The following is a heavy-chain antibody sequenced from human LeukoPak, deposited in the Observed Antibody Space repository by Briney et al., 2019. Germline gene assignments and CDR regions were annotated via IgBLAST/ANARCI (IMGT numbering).Heavy chain of an antibody. D-gene: IGHD6-13*01. J-gene: IGHJ4*02. CDR3: AKTRPLDSSSWSHGDY. CDR2: ISGSGDST. CDR1: GFTFSSST. V-gene: IGHV3-23*01. Sequence: GGSLRLSCAASGFTFSSSTMSWVRQAPGKGLEWVSSISGSGDSTWYADSVKGRFTISRDNSKNTLYLQMNSLRAEDTAVYYCAKTRPLDSSSWSHGDYWGQGTLVTVSS.